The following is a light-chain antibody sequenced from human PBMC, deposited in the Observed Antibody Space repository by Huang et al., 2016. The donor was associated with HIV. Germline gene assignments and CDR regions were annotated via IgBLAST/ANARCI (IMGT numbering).Light chain of an antibody. Sequence: DIQMTQSPSSLSASVGDRVTITCRASQSINTYLNWYQQKLGKAPRLLIYAASSLQSGVPSRFSGGGSGTDFTLTSSSLQPEDFAIYYCQQSYNTPYTFGQGTKLEIK. CDR2: AAS. J-gene: IGKJ2*01. CDR1: QSINTY. V-gene: IGKV1-39*01. CDR3: QQSYNTPYT.